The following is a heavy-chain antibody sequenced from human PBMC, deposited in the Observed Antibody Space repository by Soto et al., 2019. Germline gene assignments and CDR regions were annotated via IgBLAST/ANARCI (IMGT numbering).Heavy chain of an antibody. CDR2: IYYSGST. V-gene: IGHV4-30-4*01. CDR1: GGSISSGVYY. J-gene: IGHJ5*02. D-gene: IGHD6-6*01. CDR3: ARERPDGAMLDP. Sequence: SETLSLTCTVSGGSISSGVYYCSWIRRPPGKGLEWIGYIYYSGSTYYNPSLKSRITISVDTSKNQFSLKLSSVTAADTAVYYCARERPDGAMLDPWGQGTLVRVSS.